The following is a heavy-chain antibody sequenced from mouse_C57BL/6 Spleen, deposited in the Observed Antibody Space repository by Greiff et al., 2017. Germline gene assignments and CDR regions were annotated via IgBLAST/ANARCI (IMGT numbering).Heavy chain of an antibody. CDR1: GYTFTDYY. CDR2: INPYNGGT. Sequence: EVQLQQSGPELVKPGASVKMSCKASGYTFTDYYMNWVKQSHGKSLEWIGVINPYNGGTSYNQKFKGKATLTVDKSSSTAYMELNSLTSEDSAVYYCAREVHGGSMDYGGQGTSVTVSS. D-gene: IGHD2-14*01. J-gene: IGHJ4*01. CDR3: AREVHGGSMDY. V-gene: IGHV1-19*01.